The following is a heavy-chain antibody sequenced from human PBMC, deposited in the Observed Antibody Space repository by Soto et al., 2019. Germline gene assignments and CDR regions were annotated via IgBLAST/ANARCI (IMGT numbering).Heavy chain of an antibody. Sequence: EVQLLESGGGVVQPGGSLRLSCAASGFTFSNYAMSWVRQAPGKGLQWVSSISGSGVTIYYADSVKGRFAISRDNSRNTLYLQMSSLRVEDTAIYYCTKDQRFSWGQGALVSVSS. CDR2: ISGSGVTI. CDR3: TKDQRFS. CDR1: GFTFSNYA. V-gene: IGHV3-23*01. J-gene: IGHJ5*02.